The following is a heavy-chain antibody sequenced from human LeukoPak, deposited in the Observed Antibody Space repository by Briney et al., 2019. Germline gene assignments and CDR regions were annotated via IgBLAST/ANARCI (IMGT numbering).Heavy chain of an antibody. V-gene: IGHV3-15*01. J-gene: IGHJ4*02. CDR3: TGSFGELSFFAH. CDR2: IKGKSEGETT. Sequence: GGSLRLSCAASGFTFSYAWMNWVRRAPGKGLEWVGRIKGKSEGETTDYTAPVKGRFTISRDDSKNTLYLQMNSLKTEDTAVYYCTGSFGELSFFAHWGQGTLVTVSS. D-gene: IGHD3-10*01. CDR1: GFTFSYAW.